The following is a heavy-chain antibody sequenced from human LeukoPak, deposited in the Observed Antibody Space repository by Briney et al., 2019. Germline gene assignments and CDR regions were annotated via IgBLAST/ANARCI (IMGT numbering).Heavy chain of an antibody. CDR1: GGSFSGYY. J-gene: IGHJ4*02. V-gene: IGHV4-34*01. Sequence: SETLSLTCAVYGGSFSGYYWSWIRQPPGKGLEWIGEINHSGSTNYNPSLKSRVTISVDTSKNQFSLKLSSVTAADTAVYYCARDMTAGFDYWGQGTLVTVSS. CDR2: INHSGST. CDR3: ARDMTAGFDY. D-gene: IGHD6-13*01.